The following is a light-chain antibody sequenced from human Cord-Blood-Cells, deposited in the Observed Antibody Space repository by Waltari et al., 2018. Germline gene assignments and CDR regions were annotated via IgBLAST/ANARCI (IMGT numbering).Light chain of an antibody. CDR1: QSISSR. CDR2: DAS. Sequence: DIQMTQSPSTLSVSVGDRVTITCRASQSISSRLAWYQQKPGKAPKLLIYDASSLESGVPSRFSGSGSGTEFTLTISSLQPDDFATYYCQQYNSYSPYTFGQGTKLEIK. V-gene: IGKV1-5*01. CDR3: QQYNSYSPYT. J-gene: IGKJ2*01.